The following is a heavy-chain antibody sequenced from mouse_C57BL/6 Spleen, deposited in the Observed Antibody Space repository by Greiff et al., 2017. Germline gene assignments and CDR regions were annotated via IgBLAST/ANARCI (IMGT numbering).Heavy chain of an antibody. Sequence: EVQLQQSGPVLVKPGASVKMSCKASGYTFTDYYMNWVKQSHGKSLEWIGVINPYDGGTSYNQKFKGKATLTVDKSSSTAYMELNSLTTEDSAVSSCASGATVVAFDYWGQGTTLTVSS. V-gene: IGHV1-19*01. D-gene: IGHD1-1*01. J-gene: IGHJ2*01. CDR3: ASGATVVAFDY. CDR1: GYTFTDYY. CDR2: INPYDGGT.